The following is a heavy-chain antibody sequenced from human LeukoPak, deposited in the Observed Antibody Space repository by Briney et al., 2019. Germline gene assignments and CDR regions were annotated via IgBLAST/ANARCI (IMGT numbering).Heavy chain of an antibody. V-gene: IGHV3-15*05. CDR2: IKSKSDRGTK. J-gene: IGHJ4*02. Sequence: GGSLRLSCAASGFTFSDAWMSWVRQAPGKGLEWVGRIKSKSDRGTKDYAAPVKGTFTISRDDSTHSLYMQMNSLKTEDTAVYYCTTVYCSTTSCKPGTDYWGQGTLVTVSS. D-gene: IGHD2-2*01. CDR3: TTVYCSTTSCKPGTDY. CDR1: GFTFSDAW.